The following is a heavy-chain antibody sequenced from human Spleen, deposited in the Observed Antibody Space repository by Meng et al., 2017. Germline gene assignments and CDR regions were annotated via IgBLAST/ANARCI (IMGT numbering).Heavy chain of an antibody. CDR3: ARDILRGYSYYFDY. J-gene: IGHJ4*02. CDR2: ISAYNGNT. Sequence: QGQLVQSGPEFKKPGAPVKVSCKASGYTFSSHGISGVRQAPGQGLEWMAWISAYNGNTNYAKKFQGRVTITADKSTSTAYMELSSLRSEDTAVYYCARDILRGYSYYFDYWGQGTLVTVSS. V-gene: IGHV1-18*01. CDR1: GYTFSSHG. D-gene: IGHD5-18*01.